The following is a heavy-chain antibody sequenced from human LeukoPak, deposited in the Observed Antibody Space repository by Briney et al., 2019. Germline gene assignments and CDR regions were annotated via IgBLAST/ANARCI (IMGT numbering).Heavy chain of an antibody. Sequence: PGGSLRLSCAASGFTFSSYGMHWVRQAPGKGLEWVADISYDGSNKYYADSVKGRFTISRDNSKNTLYLQMNSLRAEDTAVYYCAKDYKGRRITIFGVVTLNYGMDVWGQGTTVTVSS. CDR3: AKDYKGRRITIFGVVTLNYGMDV. CDR1: GFTFSSYG. D-gene: IGHD3-3*01. J-gene: IGHJ6*02. CDR2: ISYDGSNK. V-gene: IGHV3-30*18.